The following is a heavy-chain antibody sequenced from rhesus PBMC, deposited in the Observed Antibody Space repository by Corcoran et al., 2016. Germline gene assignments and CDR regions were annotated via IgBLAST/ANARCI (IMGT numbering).Heavy chain of an antibody. CDR1: GFTFSSYE. D-gene: IGHD6S26*01. Sequence: DVQLVESGGGLVKPGGSLRLSCVASGFTFSSYEMHWVRQAPGKGLEWVSVISDSGGTIYYADSVKGRFTISRDKAKNSLFLQMNSLRAEDTAVYYCTRDLGIAAAGPVYWGQGVLVTVSS. V-gene: IGHV3-100*02. CDR2: ISDSGGTI. J-gene: IGHJ4*01. CDR3: TRDLGIAAAGPVY.